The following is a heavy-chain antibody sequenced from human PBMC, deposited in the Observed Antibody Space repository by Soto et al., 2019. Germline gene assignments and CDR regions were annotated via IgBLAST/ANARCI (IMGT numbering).Heavy chain of an antibody. Sequence: VQLVESGGGLVQPGGSLRLSCAASGFTFSSYSMNWVRQAPGKGLEWVSYISSSSSTIYYADSVKGRFTISRDNAKNSLYLQMNSLRAEDTAVYYCARGYGDYYFDYWGQGTLVTVSS. D-gene: IGHD4-17*01. CDR1: GFTFSSYS. CDR2: ISSSSSTI. J-gene: IGHJ4*02. CDR3: ARGYGDYYFDY. V-gene: IGHV3-48*01.